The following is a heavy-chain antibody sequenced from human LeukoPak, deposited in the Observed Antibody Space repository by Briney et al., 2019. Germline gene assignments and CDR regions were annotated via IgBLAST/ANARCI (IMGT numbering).Heavy chain of an antibody. V-gene: IGHV3-33*01. J-gene: IGHJ1*01. CDR2: IWYDGSNK. CDR1: GFTFSSYG. Sequence: PGGSLRLSCAASGFTFSSYGMHWVRQAPGKGLEWVAVIWYDGSNKYYADSVKGRFTISRDNSKNTLYLQMNSLRAEDTAVYYCARDSQTRLIAAAVSFQHWGQGTLVTVSS. CDR3: ARDSQTRLIAAAVSFQH. D-gene: IGHD6-13*01.